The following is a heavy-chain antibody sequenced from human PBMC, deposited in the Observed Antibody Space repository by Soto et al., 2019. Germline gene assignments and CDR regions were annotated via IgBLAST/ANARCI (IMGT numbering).Heavy chain of an antibody. D-gene: IGHD6-6*01. V-gene: IGHV3-23*01. Sequence: EVQLLESGGGLVQPGGSLRLSCAASGLTFSSYAMSWVRQAPVKGLEWVSGLSGSGGSTYYADSVKGRFTISRDNSKNTLYMQINSLRADDTAGYYCANDYSSSSLWRPYFYYWGQGTLVTVSS. CDR1: GLTFSSYA. CDR2: LSGSGGST. J-gene: IGHJ4*02. CDR3: ANDYSSSSLWRPYFYY.